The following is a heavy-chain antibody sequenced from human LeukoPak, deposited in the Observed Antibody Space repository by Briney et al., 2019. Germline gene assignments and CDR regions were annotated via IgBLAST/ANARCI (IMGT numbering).Heavy chain of an antibody. CDR1: GFTFSRCG. CDR2: ISFDGSNK. V-gene: IGHV3-30*18. J-gene: IGHJ4*02. Sequence: GKSLRLSCAASGFTFSRCGVHWVRQAPGKGLEWVTTISFDGSNKYYADSVKGRFTISRDNSKNALYLQMNSLRAEDSALYYCAKDSSSTRSFDYWGQGTLVTVSS. CDR3: AKDSSSTRSFDY. D-gene: IGHD2-2*01.